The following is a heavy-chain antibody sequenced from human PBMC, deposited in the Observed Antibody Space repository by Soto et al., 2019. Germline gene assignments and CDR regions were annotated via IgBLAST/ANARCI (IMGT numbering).Heavy chain of an antibody. CDR2: INPSGGST. V-gene: IGHV1-46*01. CDR1: GYTFTSYY. Sequence: ASVKVSCKASGYTFTSYYMHWVRQAPGQGLEWMGIINPSGGSTSYAQKFQGRVTMTRDTSTSTVYMELSSLRSEDTAVYYYARVKYYYGSGSKDGMDVWGQGTTVTVSS. J-gene: IGHJ6*02. CDR3: ARVKYYYGSGSKDGMDV. D-gene: IGHD3-10*01.